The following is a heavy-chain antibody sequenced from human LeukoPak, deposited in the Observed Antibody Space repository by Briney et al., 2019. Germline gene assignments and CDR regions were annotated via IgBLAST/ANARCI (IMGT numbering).Heavy chain of an antibody. D-gene: IGHD2-21*02. J-gene: IGHJ2*01. Sequence: SETLSLTCTVSGGSISSYYWSWIRQPAGKGLEWIGRIYTSGSTNYNPSLKSRVTMSVDTSKNQFSLKLSSVTAADTAVYNCARAGKVLAYCGGDCSSYWYFDLWGRGTLVTVSS. V-gene: IGHV4-4*07. CDR3: ARAGKVLAYCGGDCSSYWYFDL. CDR1: GGSISSYY. CDR2: IYTSGST.